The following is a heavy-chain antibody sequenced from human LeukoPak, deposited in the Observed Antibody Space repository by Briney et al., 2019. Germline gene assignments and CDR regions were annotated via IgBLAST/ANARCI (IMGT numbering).Heavy chain of an antibody. CDR3: ARLPIYSYGFDY. CDR1: GGSISSYY. Sequence: SETLSLTCTVSGGSISSYYWSWIRQPPGKGLEWIGYIYYSGSTNYNPSLKSRVTISVDTSKNQFSLKLSSVTAADTAVYYCARLPIYSYGFDYWGQGTLVTVSS. V-gene: IGHV4-59*01. J-gene: IGHJ4*02. CDR2: IYYSGST. D-gene: IGHD5-18*01.